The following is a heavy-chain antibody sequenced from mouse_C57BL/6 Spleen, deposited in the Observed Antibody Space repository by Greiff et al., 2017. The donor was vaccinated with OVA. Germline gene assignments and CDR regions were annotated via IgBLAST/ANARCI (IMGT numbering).Heavy chain of an antibody. CDR1: GYSFTDYN. J-gene: IGHJ1*03. Sequence: EVKVVESGPELVKPGASVTISCKASGYSFTDYNLNWVKQSNGKSLEWIGVINPNYGTTSYNQKFKGKATLTVDQSSSTAYMQLNSLTSEDSAVYYCASAGSSSHWYFDVWGTGTTVTVSS. CDR2: INPNYGTT. V-gene: IGHV1-39*01. D-gene: IGHD1-1*01. CDR3: ASAGSSSHWYFDV.